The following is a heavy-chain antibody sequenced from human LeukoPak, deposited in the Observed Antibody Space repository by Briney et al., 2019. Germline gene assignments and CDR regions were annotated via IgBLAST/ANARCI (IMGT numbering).Heavy chain of an antibody. CDR2: ISYDEINQ. V-gene: IGHV3-30*02. CDR1: GFTFRSFG. CDR3: ARDTASRYDFWSVFRRLRAFDI. D-gene: IGHD3-3*01. Sequence: PGGSLRLSCASSGFTFRSFGMHWVRQAPGKGLEWVAFISYDEINQYYADSVKGRFTISRDNSKNTLYLQMNSLRAEDTAVYYCARDTASRYDFWSVFRRLRAFDIWGQGTMVTVSS. J-gene: IGHJ3*02.